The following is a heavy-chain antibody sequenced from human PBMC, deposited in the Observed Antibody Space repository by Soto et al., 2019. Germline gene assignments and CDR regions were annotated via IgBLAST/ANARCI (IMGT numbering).Heavy chain of an antibody. Sequence: ASVKVSCKASGYTFTSYGISWVRQAPGQGLEWMGWISAYNGNTNYAQKLQGRVTMTTDTSTSTAYMELRSLRSDDTAVYYCARDLVLVTAIRWDYVMDVWGQGTTVTGSS. V-gene: IGHV1-18*01. CDR2: ISAYNGNT. CDR3: ARDLVLVTAIRWDYVMDV. D-gene: IGHD2-21*02. J-gene: IGHJ6*02. CDR1: GYTFTSYG.